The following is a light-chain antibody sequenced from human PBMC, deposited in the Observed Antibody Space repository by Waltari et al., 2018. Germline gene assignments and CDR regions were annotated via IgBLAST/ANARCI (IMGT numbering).Light chain of an antibody. CDR3: QQYGSSVMYT. CDR2: GAS. Sequence: RASQSLTRRYVAWYQQKPGQAPRRLIYGASSRAAGIPDRFSGSGSGTDVTLTISRLEPEDVAVYYGQQYGSSVMYTFGQGTKLEIK. CDR1: QSLTRRY. V-gene: IGKV3-20*01. J-gene: IGKJ2*01.